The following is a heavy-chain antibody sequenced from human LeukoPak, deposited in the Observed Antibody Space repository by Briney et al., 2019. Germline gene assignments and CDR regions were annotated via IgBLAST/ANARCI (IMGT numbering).Heavy chain of an antibody. CDR1: GYSFTYW. V-gene: IGHV5-51*01. CDR3: ASARHGDYVWDY. Sequence: GESLKISCKGSGYSFTYWIGWVRQMPGKGLEWMGIIYSGDSHTKYSPSFQGRVTISADKSISTAYLQWSNLEASDTAMYYCASARHGDYVWDYWGQGTLVTVSS. J-gene: IGHJ4*02. D-gene: IGHD4-17*01. CDR2: IYSGDSHT.